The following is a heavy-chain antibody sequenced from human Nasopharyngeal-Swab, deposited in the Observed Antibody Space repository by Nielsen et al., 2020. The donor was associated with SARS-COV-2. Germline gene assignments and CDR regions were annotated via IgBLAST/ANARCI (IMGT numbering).Heavy chain of an antibody. V-gene: IGHV4-34*01. CDR1: GGSFSGYY. Sequence: SETLSLTCAVYGGSFSGYYWSWIRQPPGKGLEWIGEINHSGSTYYNPSLKSRVTISVDTSKNQFSLKLSSVTAADTAVYYCARLNPIYCSSTSCYGGGWFDPWGQGTLVTVSS. CDR2: INHSGST. D-gene: IGHD2-2*01. CDR3: ARLNPIYCSSTSCYGGGWFDP. J-gene: IGHJ5*02.